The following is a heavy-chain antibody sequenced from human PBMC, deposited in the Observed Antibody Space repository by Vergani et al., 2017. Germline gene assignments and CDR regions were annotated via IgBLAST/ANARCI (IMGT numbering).Heavy chain of an antibody. V-gene: IGHV4-34*01. CDR1: GGSFSGYY. J-gene: IGHJ4*02. Sequence: QVQLQQWGAGLLQPSETLSLTCAVYGGSFSGYYWSWIRKPPGKGLEWIGEINHSGSTNYNPSLKSRVTISVDTSKNQFSLKLSSVTAADTAVDYCASSDEYSSSLGLWGQGTLVTGSS. D-gene: IGHD6-6*01. CDR2: INHSGST. CDR3: ASSDEYSSSLGL.